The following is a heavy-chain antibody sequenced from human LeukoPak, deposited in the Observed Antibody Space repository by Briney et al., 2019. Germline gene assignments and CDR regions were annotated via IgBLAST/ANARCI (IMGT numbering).Heavy chain of an antibody. CDR1: GYSFSDFP. CDR3: ARGGSGSGYLYYFDY. CDR2: IDSNRGGT. Sequence: ASVKVSCKASGYSFSDFPVHWVRQAPGQGLEWMGRIDSNRGGTSYAQNFQGRVTMTRDTSISTAYMEVSGLTSDDTAVYYCARGGSGSGYLYYFDYWGQGTLVSASS. V-gene: IGHV1-2*06. D-gene: IGHD3-10*01. J-gene: IGHJ4*02.